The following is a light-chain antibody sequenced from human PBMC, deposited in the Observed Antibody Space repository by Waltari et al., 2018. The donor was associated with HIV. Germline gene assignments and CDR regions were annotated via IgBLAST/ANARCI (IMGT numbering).Light chain of an antibody. CDR3: ATWDDTPTGHVL. J-gene: IGLJ2*01. CDR1: TSNIGTNV. Sequence: QSVLAQPPSVSGTPGQRVTISCSGTTSNIGTNVVNWYQQVPGTAPKLLISSNNQRPSGVPARFSGFKSVTSASLAINGLQSEDESDYYCATWDDTPTGHVLFGGGTKVTVL. CDR2: SNN. V-gene: IGLV1-44*01.